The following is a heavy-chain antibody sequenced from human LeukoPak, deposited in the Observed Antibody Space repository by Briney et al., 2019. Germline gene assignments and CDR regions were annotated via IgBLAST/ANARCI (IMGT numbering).Heavy chain of an antibody. J-gene: IGHJ4*02. D-gene: IGHD3-3*01. V-gene: IGHV3-23*01. CDR2: ISGGGGST. Sequence: GGSLRLSCAASGFTFSSYAMSWVRQAPGKGLEWVSAISGGGGSTYYADSVKGRFTISRDNSKNTLYLQMNSLRAEDTAVYYCAKGRYDFWSGYYPEYYFDYWGQGTLVTVSS. CDR1: GFTFSSYA. CDR3: AKGRYDFWSGYYPEYYFDY.